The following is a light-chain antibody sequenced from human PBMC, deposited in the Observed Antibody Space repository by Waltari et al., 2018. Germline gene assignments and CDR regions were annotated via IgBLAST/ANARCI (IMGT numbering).Light chain of an antibody. J-gene: IGKJ2*01. Sequence: EIVMTQSPGTLSVSPGERATLSRRASRSVNSKLVWYQQKPGQAPRLLINAASTRATGIPARFSSSGSGTEFTLTINRLQSEDFAVYYCQQYDNWPYTFGQGTKLEIK. CDR3: QQYDNWPYT. V-gene: IGKV3D-15*01. CDR1: RSVNSK. CDR2: AAS.